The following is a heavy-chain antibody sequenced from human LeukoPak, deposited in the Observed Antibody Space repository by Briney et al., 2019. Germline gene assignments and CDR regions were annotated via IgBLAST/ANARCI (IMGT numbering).Heavy chain of an antibody. D-gene: IGHD3-3*01. Sequence: PSETLSLTCAVYGGSFSGYYWSWIRQPPGKGLEWIGEINHSGSTNYNPSLKSRVTISVDTSKNQFSLKLSSVTAADTAVYYCARTGVTIFGDALDIWGQGTMVTVSS. CDR3: ARTGVTIFGDALDI. CDR1: GGSFSGYY. CDR2: INHSGST. V-gene: IGHV4-34*01. J-gene: IGHJ3*02.